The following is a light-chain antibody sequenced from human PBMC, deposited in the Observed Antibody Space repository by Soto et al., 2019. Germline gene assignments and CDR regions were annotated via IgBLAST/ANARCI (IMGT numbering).Light chain of an antibody. CDR2: GAS. Sequence: EIVMTQSPATLSVSPGERATLSCRASQSVNSNLAWYQQKPGQAPRLLIYGASTRATGIPARFSGSGSGTEFTLTISSLQSEDFAVYYCQQYGRSPFTFGPGTKVDIK. CDR3: QQYGRSPFT. J-gene: IGKJ3*01. CDR1: QSVNSN. V-gene: IGKV3-15*01.